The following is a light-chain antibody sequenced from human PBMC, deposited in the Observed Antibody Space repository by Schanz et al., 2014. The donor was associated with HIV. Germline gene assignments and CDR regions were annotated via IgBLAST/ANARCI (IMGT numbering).Light chain of an antibody. V-gene: IGKV3-20*01. CDR2: GAS. CDR3: QQYGSSSWT. CDR1: QSVTSNY. J-gene: IGKJ1*01. Sequence: DIVLTQSPGTLSLSPGERATLSCRASQSVTSNYLAWYQQKHGQAPRLLIYGASNRASGIPDRFSGSGSGTDFTLTISRLEPEDSAVYYCQQYGSSSWTFGQGTKVDLK.